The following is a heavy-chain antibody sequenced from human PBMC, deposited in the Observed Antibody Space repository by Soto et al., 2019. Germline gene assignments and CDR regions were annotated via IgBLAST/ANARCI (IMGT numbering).Heavy chain of an antibody. V-gene: IGHV4-34*01. Sequence: SETLSLTCAVYGGSFSGYYWSWIRQPPGKGLEWIGEINHSGSTNYNPSLKSRVTISVDTSKNQFSLKLSSVTAADTAVYYCARGASSLGDFWSGYIDYYYYYMDVWGKGTTVTVSS. J-gene: IGHJ6*03. CDR3: ARGASSLGDFWSGYIDYYYYYMDV. CDR1: GGSFSGYY. CDR2: INHSGST. D-gene: IGHD3-3*01.